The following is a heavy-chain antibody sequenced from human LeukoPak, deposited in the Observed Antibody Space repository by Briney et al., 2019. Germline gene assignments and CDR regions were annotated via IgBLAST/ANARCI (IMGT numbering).Heavy chain of an antibody. J-gene: IGHJ6*02. V-gene: IGHV1-2*02. CDR2: INPNSGGT. CDR1: GYTFTGYY. CDR3: AREITPYCGGDCPFGLDV. Sequence: ASVKVSCKASGYTFTGYYMHWVRQAPGQGLEWMGWINPNSGGTNYAQKFQGRVTMTRDTSISTAYMELTSLTSDDTAVYYCAREITPYCGGDCPFGLDVWGPGTTVTISS. D-gene: IGHD2-21*02.